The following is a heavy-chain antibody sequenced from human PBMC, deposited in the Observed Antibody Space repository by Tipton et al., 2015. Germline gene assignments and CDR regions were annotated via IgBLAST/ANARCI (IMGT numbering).Heavy chain of an antibody. CDR3: AKDLFTSYDILTRRLSMDV. J-gene: IGHJ6*02. Sequence: SLRLSCAASGFSISHYWMSWVRQAPGKGPEWVGNIKEDGNEEHYVDSVQGRFSISRDNSKNTLYLLMNNLRAEDTAVYYCAKDLFTSYDILTRRLSMDVWGQGTTVTVSS. CDR2: IKEDGNEE. D-gene: IGHD3-9*01. CDR1: GFSISHYW. V-gene: IGHV3-7*03.